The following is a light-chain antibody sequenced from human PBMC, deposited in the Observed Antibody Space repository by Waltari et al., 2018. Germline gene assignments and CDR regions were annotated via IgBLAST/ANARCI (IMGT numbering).Light chain of an antibody. J-gene: IGLJ6*01. CDR2: DFS. CDR1: SSDVGGYNY. Sequence: QSALTQPASVSGSPGQSITISCTGTSSDVGGYNYVAWYQQHPGKAPKLMIYDFSYRPSGVSNRFSGSKSGNTASLTISGLQAEDEADYYCSSYRSSSTLHNVFGSGTKVTVL. V-gene: IGLV2-14*01. CDR3: SSYRSSSTLHNV.